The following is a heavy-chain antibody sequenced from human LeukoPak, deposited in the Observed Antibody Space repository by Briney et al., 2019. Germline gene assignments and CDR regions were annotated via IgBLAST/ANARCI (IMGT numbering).Heavy chain of an antibody. J-gene: IGHJ3*02. Sequence: PSETLSLTCTVSGGSISSYYWSWIRQPPGKGLEWIGYIYYSGSTNYNPSLKSRVTISVDTSKNQFSLKLSSVTAADTAVYYCARRPVVVDAFDIWGQGTMVTVSS. V-gene: IGHV4-59*08. D-gene: IGHD3-22*01. CDR1: GGSISSYY. CDR3: ARRPVVVDAFDI. CDR2: IYYSGST.